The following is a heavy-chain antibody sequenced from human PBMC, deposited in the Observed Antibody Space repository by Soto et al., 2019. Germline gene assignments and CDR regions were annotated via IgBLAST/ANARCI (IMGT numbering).Heavy chain of an antibody. CDR2: IKQDGSEK. Sequence: PGGSLRLSCAGSGLTLSSYWMTWVRLAPGKGLEWVASIKQDGSEKQYAESVKGRFTISRDNAKNSLYLQMNSLRVEDTAVYYCARERRAANTLGQGTLVTVSS. J-gene: IGHJ5*02. CDR1: GLTLSSYW. CDR3: ARERRAANT. D-gene: IGHD5-18*01. V-gene: IGHV3-7*01.